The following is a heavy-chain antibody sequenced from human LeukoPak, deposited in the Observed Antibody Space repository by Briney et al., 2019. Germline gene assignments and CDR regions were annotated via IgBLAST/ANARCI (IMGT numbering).Heavy chain of an antibody. CDR3: AKEVEYQLLQYYYYGMDV. CDR2: IPYDGSNK. Sequence: GRSLRLSCAASGFTFNSYGMHWVRQAPGKGLEWVAVIPYDGSNKYYADSVKGRFTISRDNSKNTLYLQMNSLRAEDTAVYYCAKEVEYQLLQYYYYGMDVWGQATTVTVSS. V-gene: IGHV3-30*18. CDR1: GFTFNSYG. D-gene: IGHD2-2*01. J-gene: IGHJ6*02.